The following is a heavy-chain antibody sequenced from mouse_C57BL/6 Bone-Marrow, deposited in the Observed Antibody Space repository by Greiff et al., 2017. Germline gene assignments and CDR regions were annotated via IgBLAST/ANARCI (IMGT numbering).Heavy chain of an antibody. V-gene: IGHV2-6-1*01. D-gene: IGHD3-2*02. J-gene: IGHJ3*01. CDR3: ARQSLDSSGYPWFAY. CDR2: IWSDGST. CDR1: GFSLTSYG. Sequence: VKLMESGPGLVAPSQSLSITCTVSGFSLTSYGVHWVRQPPGKGLEWLVVIWSDGSTTYNSALKSRLSISKDNSRSQVFLKMNSLQTDDTAMYYCARQSLDSSGYPWFAYWGQGTLVTVSA.